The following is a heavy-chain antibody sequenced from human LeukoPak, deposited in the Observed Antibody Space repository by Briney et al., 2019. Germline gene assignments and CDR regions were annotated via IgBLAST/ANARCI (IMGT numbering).Heavy chain of an antibody. CDR3: ARQSKQRWLTYYFDY. Sequence: PETLSLTCNVSGGSVSNTGSYWGWIRQPPGKGLEWIGSIYYSGSTYYNASLKSRVTISVDTSKNQLSLKLSSVTAADTAVYYCARQSKQRWLTYYFDYWGQGTLVTVSS. CDR2: IYYSGST. V-gene: IGHV4-39*07. D-gene: IGHD6-25*01. J-gene: IGHJ4*02. CDR1: GGSVSNTGSY.